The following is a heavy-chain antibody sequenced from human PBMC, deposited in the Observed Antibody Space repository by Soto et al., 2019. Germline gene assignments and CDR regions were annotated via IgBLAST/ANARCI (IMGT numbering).Heavy chain of an antibody. CDR3: TTVSRPYYDIWTGLDS. J-gene: IGHJ4*02. V-gene: IGHV3-15*01. Sequence: EVQLVESGGGLVKSGGSLRLSCAASGFTFNNAWMSWVRQAPGKGLEWVGRSRSNADGGTAVYAAPVKGRFTISRDDSKNTLYLQMNSLKTEDTAVYYCTTVSRPYYDIWTGLDSWGQGTLVTVSS. CDR2: SRSNADGGTA. D-gene: IGHD3-9*01. CDR1: GFTFNNAW.